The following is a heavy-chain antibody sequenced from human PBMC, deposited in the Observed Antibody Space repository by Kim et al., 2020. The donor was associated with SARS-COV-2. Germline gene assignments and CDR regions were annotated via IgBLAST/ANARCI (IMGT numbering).Heavy chain of an antibody. D-gene: IGHD6-13*01. CDR3: AATSSSWYIGYYYYMDV. CDR1: GFTFSSYA. V-gene: IGHV3-23*01. J-gene: IGHJ6*03. Sequence: GGSLRLSCAASGFTFSSYAMSWVRQAPGKGLEWVSAISGSGGSTYYADSVKGRFTISRDNSKNTLYLQMNSLRAEDTAVYYCAATSSSWYIGYYYYMDVWGKGTTVTVSS. CDR2: ISGSGGST.